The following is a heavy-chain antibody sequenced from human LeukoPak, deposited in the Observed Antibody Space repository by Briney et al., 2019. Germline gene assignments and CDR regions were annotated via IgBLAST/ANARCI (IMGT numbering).Heavy chain of an antibody. D-gene: IGHD4-17*01. CDR1: GFTFSSYA. Sequence: GGSLRLSCAASGFTFSSYAMSWVRQAPGKGLEWVSAISGSGGSTYYADSVKGRFTISRDNSKNTLYLQMNSLRAEDTAVYYCATYYGDSDAFDIWGQGTMVTVSS. J-gene: IGHJ3*02. CDR2: ISGSGGST. CDR3: ATYYGDSDAFDI. V-gene: IGHV3-23*01.